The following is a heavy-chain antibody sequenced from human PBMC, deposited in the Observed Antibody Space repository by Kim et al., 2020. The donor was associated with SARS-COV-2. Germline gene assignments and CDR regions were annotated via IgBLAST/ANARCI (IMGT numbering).Heavy chain of an antibody. J-gene: IGHJ4*02. CDR3: ARLQIVSTGY. CDR2: IYSRGNT. Sequence: SETLSLTCTVSGDSVSSGSYYWSWIRQPPGKGLEWIGYIYSRGNTNYNPSLMSRGTISMDTSKNQFSLHLNSVTAADAAVYYCARLQIVSTGYWGQGTLVSVSS. D-gene: IGHD5-12*01. CDR1: GDSVSSGSYY. V-gene: IGHV4-61*01.